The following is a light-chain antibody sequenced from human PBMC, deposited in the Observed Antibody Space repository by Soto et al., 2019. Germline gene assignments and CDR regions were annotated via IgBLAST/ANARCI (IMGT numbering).Light chain of an antibody. CDR1: QAINNW. CDR3: QQANSFPLT. V-gene: IGKV1-12*01. J-gene: IGKJ4*01. Sequence: DIQMTQSPPSVSASVGDRVTITCRASQAINNWLAWYQQKPGHAPKLLIYATSTLQTGVPSRFSGSGSGTDFTLTISSLKPEDFATYYCQQANSFPLTFGGGTKVEFK. CDR2: ATS.